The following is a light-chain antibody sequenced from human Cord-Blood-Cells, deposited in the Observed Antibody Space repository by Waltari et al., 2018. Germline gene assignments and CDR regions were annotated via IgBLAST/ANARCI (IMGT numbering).Light chain of an antibody. V-gene: IGLV1-47*01. CDR3: AAWDDSLSGWV. CDR2: RNN. CDR1: SSNIGSNY. J-gene: IGLJ3*02. Sequence: QSVLTQPPSACGTPGQRVTISCSGSSSNIGSNYVYWYQQLPGTAPKLLIYRNNQRPSGVPDRFSGSKSGTSASLAISGLRSEDEADYYCAAWDDSLSGWVFGGGTKLTVL.